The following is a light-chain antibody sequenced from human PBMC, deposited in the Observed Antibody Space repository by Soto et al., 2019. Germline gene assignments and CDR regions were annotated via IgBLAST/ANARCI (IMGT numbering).Light chain of an antibody. CDR2: GAS. V-gene: IGKV1-39*01. J-gene: IGKJ1*01. Sequence: DIQMTQSPSSLSASVGDRVTISCRASQTITTYLNWYQQKPGKAPQLLIYGASILQSGVPSRFTGSGSGTDFTLTISSLQPDDFATYHCQQTHSTPFTFGQATKVEIK. CDR3: QQTHSTPFT. CDR1: QTITTY.